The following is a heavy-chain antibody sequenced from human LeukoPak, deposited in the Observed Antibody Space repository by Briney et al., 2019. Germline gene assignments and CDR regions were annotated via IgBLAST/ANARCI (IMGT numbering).Heavy chain of an antibody. CDR1: VGSFSSYY. J-gene: IGHJ5*02. V-gene: IGHV4-4*07. Sequence: PSETLSLTRSVSVGSFSSYYWSWVRQPAGKGLEWIGRIYTRVITNYNPSRKSGVTMSVETSTNQYSLKLSSVTAAETAVYYCARHSRMGVPAATIGPWGQGTLVTVSS. CDR2: IYTRVIT. D-gene: IGHD2-2*01. CDR3: ARHSRMGVPAATIGP.